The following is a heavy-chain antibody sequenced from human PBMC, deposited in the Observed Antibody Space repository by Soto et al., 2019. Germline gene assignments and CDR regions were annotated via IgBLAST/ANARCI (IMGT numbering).Heavy chain of an antibody. CDR3: AKLLNGVTALDY. CDR2: IKPDGSGE. D-gene: IGHD2-21*02. J-gene: IGHJ4*02. Sequence: EVQLVESEGGLVQPGGSLRLSCTASGITLSRDWMTWVRQAPGKGQEWVASIKPDGSGEYYLDSVKGRFTISRDNTKNSLYLQANSLRAEDTAMYFCAKLLNGVTALDYWGQGALVTVSS. V-gene: IGHV3-7*01. CDR1: GITLSRDW.